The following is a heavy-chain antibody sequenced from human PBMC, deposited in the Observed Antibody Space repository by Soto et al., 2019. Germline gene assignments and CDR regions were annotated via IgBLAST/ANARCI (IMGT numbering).Heavy chain of an antibody. Sequence: GGSLKIPRKGSDYGFDVYWIAWVRQMPGKGLGWGGIIYPSYSYTRFSPSFQGQVTHSAGKSIRTAFLPWSSLEASETAMYYCARQHVAANYYFDYWGQGTLVTVSS. D-gene: IGHD6-19*01. CDR2: IYPSYSYT. J-gene: IGHJ4*02. CDR1: DYGFDVYW. V-gene: IGHV5-51*01. CDR3: ARQHVAANYYFDY.